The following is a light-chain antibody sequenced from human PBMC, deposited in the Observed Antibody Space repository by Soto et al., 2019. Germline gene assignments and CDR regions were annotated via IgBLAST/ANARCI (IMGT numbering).Light chain of an antibody. V-gene: IGKV3D-20*02. J-gene: IGKJ1*01. CDR2: GAS. CDR3: QQRSNWPPT. CDR1: QSVSSNY. Sequence: EIVLTQSPGTLSLSPGEIATLSCRASQSVSSNYLAWYQQKPGQAPRLLIYGASSRATGIPDRFSGSGSGTDFTLTITSLEPEDFAVYYCQQRSNWPPTFGQGTKVDIK.